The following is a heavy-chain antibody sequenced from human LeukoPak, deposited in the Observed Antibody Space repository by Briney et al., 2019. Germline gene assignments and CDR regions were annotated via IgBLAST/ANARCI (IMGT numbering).Heavy chain of an antibody. CDR1: GYTFTSYG. CDR3: ARGLRFLEWLGFYMDV. Sequence: GESLKISCKASGYTFTSYGISWVRQAPGQGLEWMGWISAYNGNTNYAQKLQGRVTMTTDTSTGTAYMELRSLRSDDTAVYYCARGLRFLEWLGFYMDVWGKGTTVTVSS. CDR2: ISAYNGNT. J-gene: IGHJ6*03. V-gene: IGHV1-18*01. D-gene: IGHD3-3*01.